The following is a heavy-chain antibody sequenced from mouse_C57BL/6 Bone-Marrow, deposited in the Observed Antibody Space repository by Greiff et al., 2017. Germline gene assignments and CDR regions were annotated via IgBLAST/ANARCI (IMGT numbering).Heavy chain of an antibody. J-gene: IGHJ1*03. D-gene: IGHD3-3*01. V-gene: IGHV1-64*01. CDR1: GYTFTSYW. CDR3: ARAGRRRYFDV. CDR2: IHPNSGST. Sequence: QVQLQLLGAELVKPGASVKLFCKASGYTFTSYWMHWVKQRPGQGLEWIGMIHPNSGSTNYNEKFKSKATLTVDKSSSATYMQLSSLTSEDSAVYDCARAGRRRYFDVWGTGTTVTVAS.